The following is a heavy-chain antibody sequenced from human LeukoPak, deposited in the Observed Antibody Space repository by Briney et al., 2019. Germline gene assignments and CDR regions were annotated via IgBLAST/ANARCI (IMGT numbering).Heavy chain of an antibody. CDR1: GFTFSSYS. D-gene: IGHD6-13*01. V-gene: IGHV3-48*04. CDR2: ISSSSSTI. Sequence: PGGSLRLSCAASGFTFSSYSMNWVRQAPGKGLEWVSYISSSSSTIYYADSVKGRFTISRDNAKNSLYLQMNSLRAEDTAVYYCARGLPPTEYIAAAGTWGQGTLVTVSS. CDR3: ARGLPPTEYIAAAGT. J-gene: IGHJ5*02.